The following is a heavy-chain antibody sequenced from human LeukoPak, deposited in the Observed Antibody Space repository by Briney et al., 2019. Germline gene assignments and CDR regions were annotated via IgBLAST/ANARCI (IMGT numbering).Heavy chain of an antibody. CDR1: GYTFTSYA. Sequence: ASVKVSCKASGYTFTSYAMHWVRQAPGQRLEWMGWINAGNGNTKYSQKFQGRVTITRDTSASTAYMELSSLRSEDTAVYYCARGRMTTVPYYYYYGMDVWGQGSTVTVSS. D-gene: IGHD4-17*01. J-gene: IGHJ6*02. V-gene: IGHV1-3*01. CDR2: INAGNGNT. CDR3: ARGRMTTVPYYYYYGMDV.